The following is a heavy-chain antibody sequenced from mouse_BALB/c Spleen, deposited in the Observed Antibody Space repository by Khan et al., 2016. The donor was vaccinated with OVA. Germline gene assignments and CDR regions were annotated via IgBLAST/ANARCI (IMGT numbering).Heavy chain of an antibody. J-gene: IGHJ2*01. V-gene: IGHV3-2*02. CDR2: ISYSGST. Sequence: EVKLEVSGPCLVKPSQSLSLTCTVTGYSITSGYGWNWIRQFPGNKLEWMGYISYSGSTNYNPSLKSRISITRDTSKNQFFLQLNSVTTEDTATYYCARTARIKYWGQGTTLTVSS. CDR1: GYSITSGYG. D-gene: IGHD1-2*01. CDR3: ARTARIKY.